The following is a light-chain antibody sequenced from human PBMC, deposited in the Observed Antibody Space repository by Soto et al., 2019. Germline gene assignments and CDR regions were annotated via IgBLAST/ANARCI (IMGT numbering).Light chain of an antibody. J-gene: IGKJ1*01. Sequence: EIVMTQSPATLSVSPGERVTLSCRASQSVSSNLAWYQQKPGQAPSLLIYGASTRATGIPARFSGSGSGTDFTLTISSLQSEDFAVYYCQQYNNWPPWTFGQGTKV. CDR2: GAS. V-gene: IGKV3-15*01. CDR1: QSVSSN. CDR3: QQYNNWPPWT.